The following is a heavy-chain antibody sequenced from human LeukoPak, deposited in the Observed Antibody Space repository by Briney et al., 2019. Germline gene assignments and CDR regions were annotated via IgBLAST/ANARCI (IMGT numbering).Heavy chain of an antibody. J-gene: IGHJ4*02. Sequence: GGSLRLSCAASGFTFSNYWMSWVRQAPGKGLAWVANIKQDGSEKNYVDSVKGRFTISRDNAKNSLYLQIHSLRAEDTAVYYCARGYNFGLYYFDYWGQGTLVTVSS. V-gene: IGHV3-7*05. CDR2: IKQDGSEK. CDR3: ARGYNFGLYYFDY. CDR1: GFTFSNYW. D-gene: IGHD1-1*01.